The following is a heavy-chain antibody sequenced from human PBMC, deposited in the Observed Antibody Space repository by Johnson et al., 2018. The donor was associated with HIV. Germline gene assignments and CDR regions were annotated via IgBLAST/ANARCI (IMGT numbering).Heavy chain of an antibody. CDR2: ISYDGSNK. Sequence: QVQLVESGGGVVQPGRSLRLSCAASGFTFSSYAMHWVRQAPGKGLEWVAVISYDGSNKYYADSVKGRFTITRDNSKNTLYLQMTSLRAGDTAVYYCARAPRFGRVRGSAFDIWGQGTMVTVSS. CDR3: ARAPRFGRVRGSAFDI. D-gene: IGHD3-10*01. J-gene: IGHJ3*02. V-gene: IGHV3-30*14. CDR1: GFTFSSYA.